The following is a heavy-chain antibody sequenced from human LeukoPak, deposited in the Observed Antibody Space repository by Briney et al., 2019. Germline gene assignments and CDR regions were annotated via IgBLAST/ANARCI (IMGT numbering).Heavy chain of an antibody. CDR2: IYYSGST. V-gene: IGHV4-39*01. J-gene: IGHJ3*02. CDR1: GGSISSSSYY. D-gene: IGHD1-1*01. CDR3: ARRGGTGTPRMDDAFDI. Sequence: SETLSLTCTVSGGSISSSSYYWGWIRQPPGKGLEWIGSIYYSGSTYYNPSLKSRATISVDTSKNQFSLKLSSVTAADTAVYYCARRGGTGTPRMDDAFDIWGQGTMVTVSS.